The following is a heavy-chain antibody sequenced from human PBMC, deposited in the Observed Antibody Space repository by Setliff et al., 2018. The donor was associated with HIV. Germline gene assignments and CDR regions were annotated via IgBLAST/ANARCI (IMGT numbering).Heavy chain of an antibody. CDR3: AKSSPSIGYITDC. V-gene: IGHV4-59*01. J-gene: IGHJ4*02. CDR2: IYNSATT. Sequence: SETLSLTCIVSGASISFDTWSWIRQPPGKGLQWIGFIYNSATTNYNPSLKSRVTMSVDTSKNHLFLKLTSVTTADTAVYFCAKSSPSIGYITDCWGQGAPVTVSS. D-gene: IGHD5-12*01. CDR1: GASISFDT.